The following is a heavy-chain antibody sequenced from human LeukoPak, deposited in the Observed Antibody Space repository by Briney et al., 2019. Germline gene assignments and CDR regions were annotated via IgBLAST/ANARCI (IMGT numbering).Heavy chain of an antibody. CDR1: GFTFSSYS. CDR2: ISSSSSYI. CDR3: ARDESLLWFGELLYV. V-gene: IGHV3-21*01. D-gene: IGHD3-10*01. Sequence: PGGSLRLSCAASGFTFSSYSMNWVRQAPGKGLEWVSSISSSSSYIYYADSVKGRFTISRDNAKNSLYLQMNSLRAEDTAVYYCARDESLLWFGELLYVWGQGTLVTVSS. J-gene: IGHJ4*02.